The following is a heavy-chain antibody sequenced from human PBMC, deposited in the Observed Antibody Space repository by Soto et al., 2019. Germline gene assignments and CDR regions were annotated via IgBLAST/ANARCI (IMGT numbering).Heavy chain of an antibody. V-gene: IGHV3-21*01. CDR1: GFTFSTYS. Sequence: GGSLRLSCAASGFTFSTYSMNWVRQAPGKGLEWVSSISRSSSHIYYADSVKGRFTISRDNAKNSLYLQMSSLRAEDTAVYYCASRDCSNGVCPFGYWGQGTLVTVSS. J-gene: IGHJ4*02. D-gene: IGHD2-8*01. CDR3: ASRDCSNGVCPFGY. CDR2: ISRSSSHI.